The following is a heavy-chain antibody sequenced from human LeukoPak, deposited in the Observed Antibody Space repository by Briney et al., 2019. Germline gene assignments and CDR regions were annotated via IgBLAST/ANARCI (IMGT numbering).Heavy chain of an antibody. D-gene: IGHD4-17*01. J-gene: IGHJ3*02. CDR2: IIPSFGTA. V-gene: IGHV1-69*06. CDR1: GGTFSSYA. CDR3: ARGYYGDYGAADAFDI. Sequence: ASVKVSCKASGGTFSSYAISWVRQAPGQRLEWMGWIIPSFGTANYAQKFQGRVTITADKSTSTAYMELSSLRSEDTAVYYCARGYYGDYGAADAFDIWGQGTMVTVSS.